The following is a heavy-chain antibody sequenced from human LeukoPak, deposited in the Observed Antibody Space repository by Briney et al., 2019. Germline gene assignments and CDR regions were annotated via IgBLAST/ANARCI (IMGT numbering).Heavy chain of an antibody. D-gene: IGHD3-22*01. V-gene: IGHV1-8*01. Sequence: ASVKVSCKGSGYTFTSYDINWVRQATGQGLEWMGWMNPNSGNTGYAQKFQGRVSMTRNTSISTAYMELRSLRSEDTAIYYCARGLITTNFDSWDQGALVTVSS. J-gene: IGHJ4*02. CDR3: ARGLITTNFDS. CDR2: MNPNSGNT. CDR1: GYTFTSYD.